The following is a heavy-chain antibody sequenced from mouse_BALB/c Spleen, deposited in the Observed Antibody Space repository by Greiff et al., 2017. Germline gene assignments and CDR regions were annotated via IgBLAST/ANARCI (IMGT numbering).Heavy chain of an antibody. CDR3: ARGYMVTTRGAMDY. Sequence: EVKVVESGGGLVQPGGSLKLSCAASGFTFSSYAMSWVRQTPEKRLEWVASISSGGSTYYPDSVKGRFTISRDNARNILYLQMSSLRSEDTAMYYCARGYMVTTRGAMDYWGQGTSVTVSS. CDR1: GFTFSSYA. CDR2: ISSGGST. V-gene: IGHV5-6-5*01. J-gene: IGHJ4*01. D-gene: IGHD2-1*01.